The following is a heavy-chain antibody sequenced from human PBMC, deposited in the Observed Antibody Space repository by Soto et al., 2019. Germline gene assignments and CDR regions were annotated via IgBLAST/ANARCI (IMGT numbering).Heavy chain of an antibody. J-gene: IGHJ5*02. D-gene: IGHD6-19*01. CDR1: GGTFSSYA. CDR3: ASRIRREYSSGRYNWFDP. CDR2: IIPIFGTA. V-gene: IGHV1-69*13. Sequence: RASVKVSCKASGGTFSSYAISWVRQAPGQGLEWMGGIIPIFGTANYAQKFQGRVTITADESTSTAYMELSSLRSEDTAVYYCASRIRREYSSGRYNWFDPWGQGTLVTVSS.